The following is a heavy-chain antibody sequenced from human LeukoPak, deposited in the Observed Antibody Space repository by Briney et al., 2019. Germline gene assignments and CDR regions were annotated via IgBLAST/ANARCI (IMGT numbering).Heavy chain of an antibody. V-gene: IGHV3-30*18. CDR2: ISHAGTVQ. CDR1: GFTFSSYG. J-gene: IGHJ4*02. CDR3: AKEGTAMASSYFDY. D-gene: IGHD5-18*01. Sequence: GGSLRLSCAASGFTFSSYGMQWVRQAPGKGLEWVAVISHAGTVQHYADSVKGRFTISRDNSDNTLYLQMNSLRDEDTAMYYCAKEGTAMASSYFDYWGQGTLITVSS.